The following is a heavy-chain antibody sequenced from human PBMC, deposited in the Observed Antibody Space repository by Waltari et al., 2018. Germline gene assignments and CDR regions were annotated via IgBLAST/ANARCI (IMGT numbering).Heavy chain of an antibody. V-gene: IGHV3-33*01. CDR3: ARDFVGGIYSSSSVDY. CDR1: GFTFSSYG. CDR2: IWYDGSNK. D-gene: IGHD6-6*01. Sequence: QVQLVESGGGVVQPGRSLRLSCAASGFTFSSYGMHWVRQAPGKGLEWVAVIWYDGSNKYYAESVKGRFTISSDNSKNTLYLEMNSLRAEETAVYYCARDFVGGIYSSSSVDYWGQGTLVTVSS. J-gene: IGHJ4*02.